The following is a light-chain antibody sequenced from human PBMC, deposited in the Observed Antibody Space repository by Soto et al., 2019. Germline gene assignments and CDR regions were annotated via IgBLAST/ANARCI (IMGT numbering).Light chain of an antibody. CDR3: CSYAGRYTL. V-gene: IGLV2-11*01. CDR2: DVT. Sequence: QSALTQPRSVSGSPGQSVTISCTGTSSDIGTYNYVSWYQQHPGKAPKFIIFDVTKRPSGVPDRFSGSKSGNTASLTISGLQADDEADYYCCSYAGRYTLFGGGTKVTVL. CDR1: SSDIGTYNY. J-gene: IGLJ2*01.